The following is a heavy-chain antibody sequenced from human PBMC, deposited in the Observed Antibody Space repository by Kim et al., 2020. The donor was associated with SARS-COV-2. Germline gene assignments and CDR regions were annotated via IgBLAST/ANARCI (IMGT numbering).Heavy chain of an antibody. CDR2: INPNSGGT. Sequence: ASVKVSCKASGYTFTGYYMHWVRQAPGQGLEWMGRINPNSGGTNYAQKFQGRVTMTRDTSISTAYMELSRLRSDDTAVYYCARDEEATVTRRVYYYGMDVWGQGTTVTVSS. CDR3: ARDEEATVTRRVYYYGMDV. D-gene: IGHD4-4*01. CDR1: GYTFTGYY. V-gene: IGHV1-2*06. J-gene: IGHJ6*02.